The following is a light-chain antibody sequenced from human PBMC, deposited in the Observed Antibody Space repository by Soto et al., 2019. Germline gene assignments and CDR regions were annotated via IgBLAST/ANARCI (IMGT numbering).Light chain of an antibody. Sequence: QSVLTQPASVSGSPGQSITISCTGTSSDVANYNLVSWYQQHPGKAPKLMIYEGSKRPSGVSNRFSGSKSGNTASLTISGLQAEDEADYYCCSYAGSSTWVFGGGTKVTVL. CDR3: CSYAGSSTWV. V-gene: IGLV2-23*01. J-gene: IGLJ3*02. CDR2: EGS. CDR1: SSDVANYNL.